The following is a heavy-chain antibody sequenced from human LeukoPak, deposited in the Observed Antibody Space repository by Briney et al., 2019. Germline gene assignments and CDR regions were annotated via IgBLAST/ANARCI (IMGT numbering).Heavy chain of an antibody. CDR1: GGSISSYY. CDR2: IYTSGST. Sequence: SETLSLTCTVSGGSISSYYWSWIRQPPGKGLEWIGYIYTSGSTNYNPSLKSRVTISVDTSKNQFSLKLSSVTAADTAVYYCAGGWAYSSSLRHRRYNWFDPWGQGTLVTVSS. CDR3: AGGWAYSSSLRHRRYNWFDP. V-gene: IGHV4-4*09. D-gene: IGHD6-6*01. J-gene: IGHJ5*02.